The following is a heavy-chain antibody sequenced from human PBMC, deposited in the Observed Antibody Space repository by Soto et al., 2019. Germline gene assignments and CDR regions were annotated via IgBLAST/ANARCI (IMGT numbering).Heavy chain of an antibody. CDR1: GYTFTSYG. D-gene: IGHD5-18*01. Sequence: GAAVNVSCKASGYTFTSYGISWVRQAPGQGLEWMGWISAYNGNTNYAQKLQGRVTMTTDTSTSTAYMELRSLRSDDTAVYYCARDDRRGYSYGQRLDYWGQGTLVTVSS. V-gene: IGHV1-18*01. J-gene: IGHJ4*02. CDR3: ARDDRRGYSYGQRLDY. CDR2: ISAYNGNT.